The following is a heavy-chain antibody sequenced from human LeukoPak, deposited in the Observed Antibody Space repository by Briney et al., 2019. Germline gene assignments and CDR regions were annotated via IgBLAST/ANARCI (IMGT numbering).Heavy chain of an antibody. J-gene: IGHJ6*03. D-gene: IGHD2-2*02. CDR2: IYYSGST. CDR3: ARAIVVVPAAIKVDWYYYYYIDV. Sequence: PSETLSLTCSVSGDSISNYYWSWLRQPPGKGLEWIGYIYYSGSTYYNPSLKSRVTISVDTSKDQFSLKLSSVTAADTAVYYCARAIVVVPAAIKVDWYYYYYIDVWGKGTTVTVSS. V-gene: IGHV4-59*08. CDR1: GDSISNYY.